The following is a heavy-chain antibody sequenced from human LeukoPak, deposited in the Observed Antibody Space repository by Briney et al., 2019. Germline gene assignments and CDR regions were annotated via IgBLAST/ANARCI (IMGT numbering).Heavy chain of an antibody. Sequence: PGGSLRLSCGASGFTFRNAWMTWVRQPPGKGLDWVSTINANSGTTSYAASVRGRFTISRDNSKNTLYLQVNTLRADDTATYYCAKPISGGLAVTADWFHPWGQGTLVVVSS. D-gene: IGHD6-19*01. CDR1: GFTFRNAW. V-gene: IGHV3-23*01. CDR3: AKPISGGLAVTADWFHP. J-gene: IGHJ5*01. CDR2: INANSGTT.